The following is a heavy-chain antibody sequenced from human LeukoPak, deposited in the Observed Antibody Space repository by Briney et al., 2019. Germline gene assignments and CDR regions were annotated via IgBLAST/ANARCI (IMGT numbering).Heavy chain of an antibody. Sequence: SETLSLTCTVSGYSISSGYYWGWIRQPPGKGLEWIGSIYQSGSTYYNPSLKSRVTISVDTSKNQFSLKLSSVTAADTAVYYCARGAWYDFWSGYYYYYYYMDVWGKGTTVTVSS. CDR2: IYQSGST. V-gene: IGHV4-38-2*02. CDR3: ARGAWYDFWSGYYYYYYYMDV. CDR1: GYSISSGYY. J-gene: IGHJ6*03. D-gene: IGHD3-3*01.